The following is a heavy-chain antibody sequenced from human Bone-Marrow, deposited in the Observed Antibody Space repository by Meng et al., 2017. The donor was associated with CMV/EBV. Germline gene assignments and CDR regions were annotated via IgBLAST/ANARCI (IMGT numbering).Heavy chain of an antibody. Sequence: SETLSLTCAVYGGSFSGYYWSWIRQPPGKGLEWIGEINHSGSTNYNPSLKSRVTISVDTSKNQFSLKLSSVTAADTAVYYCARGKLVNYYYYYGMDVWGQGTTVTFSS. CDR1: GGSFSGYY. CDR3: ARGKLVNYYYYYGMDV. CDR2: INHSGST. V-gene: IGHV4-34*01. J-gene: IGHJ6*02. D-gene: IGHD2-2*01.